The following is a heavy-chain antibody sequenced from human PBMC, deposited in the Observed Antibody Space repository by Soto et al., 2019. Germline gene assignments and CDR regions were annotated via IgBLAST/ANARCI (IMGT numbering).Heavy chain of an antibody. V-gene: IGHV3-23*01. Sequence: GGSLRLSCAASGFTFSSYAMSWVRQAPGKGLEWVSAISGSGGSTYYADSVKGRFTISRDNSKNTLYLQMNSLRAEDTAVYYCAKDHHDFWSGYSDYWGQGTLVTVSS. CDR2: ISGSGGST. J-gene: IGHJ4*02. CDR3: AKDHHDFWSGYSDY. D-gene: IGHD3-3*01. CDR1: GFTFSSYA.